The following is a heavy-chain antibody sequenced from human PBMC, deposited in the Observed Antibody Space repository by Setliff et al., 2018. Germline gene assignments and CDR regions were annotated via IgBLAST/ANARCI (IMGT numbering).Heavy chain of an antibody. CDR3: ALFGDRDTFPI. Sequence: PGGSLRLSCAASGFTFSRYSMNWVRQGPGKGLEWVSYISASSSTIYYSGSVKGRFTISRDNAKNSLYLQMNSLRAEDTALYYCALFGDRDTFPIWGQGTMVTVSS. CDR2: ISASSSTI. J-gene: IGHJ3*02. D-gene: IGHD3-16*01. V-gene: IGHV3-48*01. CDR1: GFTFSRYS.